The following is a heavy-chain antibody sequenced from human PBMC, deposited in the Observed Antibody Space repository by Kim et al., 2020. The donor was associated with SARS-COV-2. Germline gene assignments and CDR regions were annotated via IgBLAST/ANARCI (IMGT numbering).Heavy chain of an antibody. V-gene: IGHV4-34*01. Sequence: SETLSLTCAVYGWSFSGYYWSWIRQPPGKGLEWIGEINYSGSTNYNPSLKSRVTISADTSKNQFSLKLSSVTAADTAVYYCARGIRKITMILVVATSESVYSDYWGQGTLVTVSS. CDR3: ARGIRKITMILVVATSESVYSDY. CDR2: INYSGST. CDR1: GWSFSGYY. J-gene: IGHJ4*02. D-gene: IGHD3-22*01.